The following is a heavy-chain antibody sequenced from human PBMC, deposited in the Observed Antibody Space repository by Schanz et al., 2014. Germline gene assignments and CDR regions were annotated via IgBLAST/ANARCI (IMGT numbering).Heavy chain of an antibody. CDR2: ISGSGGST. Sequence: EVQLLESGGGLVQPGGSLRLSCAASGFTFSSYAMSWVRQAPGKGLEWVSAISGSGGSTYYADSVKGRFTISRDNSENTLYLQMNSLSADDTAVFYCAKGMGYCSGGTCYDYYYYGLDVWGQGTTVIVSS. CDR3: AKGMGYCSGGTCYDYYYYGLDV. CDR1: GFTFSSYA. V-gene: IGHV3-23*01. D-gene: IGHD2-15*01. J-gene: IGHJ6*02.